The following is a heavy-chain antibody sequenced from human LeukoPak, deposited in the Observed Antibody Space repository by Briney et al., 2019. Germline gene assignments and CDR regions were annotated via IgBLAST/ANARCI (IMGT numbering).Heavy chain of an antibody. Sequence: PSETLSLTCTVSGGSISSYYWSWIRQPPGKGLEWIGYIYYSGSTNYNPSLKSRVTISVDTSKNQFTLKLSSVITADTAVYYCARGPWTEYFQYWGQGILVTVSS. J-gene: IGHJ1*01. CDR2: IYYSGST. CDR3: ARGPWTEYFQY. V-gene: IGHV4-59*01. CDR1: GGSISSYY.